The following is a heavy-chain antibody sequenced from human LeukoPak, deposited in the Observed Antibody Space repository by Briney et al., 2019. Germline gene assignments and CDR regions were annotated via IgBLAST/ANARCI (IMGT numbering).Heavy chain of an antibody. D-gene: IGHD4-17*01. CDR2: IKQDGSEN. V-gene: IGHV3-7*01. CDR3: ARGNYFGDYVGVGIYFDY. CDR1: GFSISSYW. Sequence: PGGSLGLSCAASGFSISSYWMSWVRQAPGKGLEWVANIKQDGSENYYVDSVKGRFTTSRDNAKSSLYLQMNSLRAEDTAVYYCARGNYFGDYVGVGIYFDYWGQRNLVTVSS. J-gene: IGHJ4*02.